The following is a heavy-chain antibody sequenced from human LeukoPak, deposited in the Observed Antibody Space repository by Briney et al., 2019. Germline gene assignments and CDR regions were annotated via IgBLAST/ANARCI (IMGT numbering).Heavy chain of an antibody. D-gene: IGHD4-11*01. J-gene: IGHJ1*01. CDR3: ARDKAVTTELTQYFQH. CDR1: GYTFTNYG. V-gene: IGHV1-18*01. CDR2: ISAYNGYT. Sequence: ASVXVSCKASGYTFTNYGVSWVRQAPGQGLEWMGWISAYNGYTNYAQKFQFRVTMTTDTSTSTAYMELRSLTSDDTAVYYCARDKAVTTELTQYFQHWGQGTLVTVSS.